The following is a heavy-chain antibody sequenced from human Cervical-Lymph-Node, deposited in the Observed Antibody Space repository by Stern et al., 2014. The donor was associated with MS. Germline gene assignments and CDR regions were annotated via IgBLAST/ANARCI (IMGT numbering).Heavy chain of an antibody. Sequence: VQLVESGAEVKKPGSSVKVSCKAFGGTFSGYAVTWVRQAPGHGLEWMGGIIPIFGRANYAQKFQGRVTITADESTSTAYMELSSLRSEDTAIYYCTRTSTRGFDYWGQGTLVTVSS. D-gene: IGHD2/OR15-2a*01. CDR2: IIPIFGRA. V-gene: IGHV1-69*01. CDR1: GGTFSGYA. J-gene: IGHJ4*02. CDR3: TRTSTRGFDY.